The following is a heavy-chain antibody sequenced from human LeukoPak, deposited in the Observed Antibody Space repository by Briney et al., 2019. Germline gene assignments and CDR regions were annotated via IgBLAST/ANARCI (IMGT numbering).Heavy chain of an antibody. V-gene: IGHV5-51*01. CDR2: IYPGDSDT. CDR1: GYSFTSYW. Sequence: GESLKISCKGSGYSFTSYWIGWVRQMPGKRLEWMGSIYPGDSDTRYSPSFQGQVTISADKSISTAYLQWSSLKVSDTAMYYCARANANYYDSSSGAFDIWGQGTMVTVSS. CDR3: ARANANYYDSSSGAFDI. J-gene: IGHJ3*02. D-gene: IGHD3-22*01.